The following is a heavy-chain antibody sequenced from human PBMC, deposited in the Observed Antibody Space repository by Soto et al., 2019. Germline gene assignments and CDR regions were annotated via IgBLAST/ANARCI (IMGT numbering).Heavy chain of an antibody. CDR3: AREQWLRAFDI. J-gene: IGHJ3*02. CDR1: GFTFSSYG. Sequence: QVQLVESGGGVVQPGRSLRLSCAASGFTFSSYGMHWVRQAPGKGLEWVAVIWYDGSNKYYADSVKGRFTISRDNSKNTLYLQMNSLRAEDTAVYYCAREQWLRAFDIWGQGTMVTVSS. CDR2: IWYDGSNK. V-gene: IGHV3-33*01. D-gene: IGHD6-19*01.